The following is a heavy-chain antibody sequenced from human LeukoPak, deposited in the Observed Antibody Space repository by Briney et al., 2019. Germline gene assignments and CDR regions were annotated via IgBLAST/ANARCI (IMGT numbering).Heavy chain of an antibody. J-gene: IGHJ3*02. Sequence: GEPLKISCKGSGYSFSTYWIGLGRQMPGEGVWWLGIIYPGDSDTRYSPFFEGQVTSSADKSISTAYLQWSSLRASDAAMYYCARHLDIGVVGAFDIWGQGTMVTVSS. V-gene: IGHV5-51*01. CDR2: IYPGDSDT. D-gene: IGHD2-15*01. CDR3: ARHLDIGVVGAFDI. CDR1: GYSFSTYW.